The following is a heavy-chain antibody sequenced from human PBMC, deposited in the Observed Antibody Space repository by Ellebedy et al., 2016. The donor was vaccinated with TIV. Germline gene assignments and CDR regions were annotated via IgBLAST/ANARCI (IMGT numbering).Heavy chain of an antibody. J-gene: IGHJ4*02. Sequence: KVSCXAFGYAFRIYWITWVRQMPGQGLEWMGRIDPSPSDSYIDYSPSFQGHVTISVDKSITTAYLQWSSLKASDTAIYYCARHELGSNAAFNYWGQGTLVTVSS. V-gene: IGHV5-10-1*01. D-gene: IGHD7-27*01. CDR2: IDPSPSDSYI. CDR1: GYAFRIYW. CDR3: ARHELGSNAAFNY.